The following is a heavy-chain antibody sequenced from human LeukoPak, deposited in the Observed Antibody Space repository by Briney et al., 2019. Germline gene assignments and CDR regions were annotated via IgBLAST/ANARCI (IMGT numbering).Heavy chain of an antibody. CDR2: ISSNGDST. CDR1: GFTFSTYV. V-gene: IGHV3-64D*06. Sequence: SGGSLRLSCSVSGFTFSTYVMHWVRQAPGKGLEYVSAISSNGDSTYYADSVKGRFIISRDNSKNTLYLQMSSLRADDTAVYYCVRGTGYWGQGTLVTVSS. CDR3: VRGTGY. J-gene: IGHJ4*02.